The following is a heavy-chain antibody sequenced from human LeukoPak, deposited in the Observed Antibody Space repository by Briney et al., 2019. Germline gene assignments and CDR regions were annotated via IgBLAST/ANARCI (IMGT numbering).Heavy chain of an antibody. CDR1: GGSFSGYY. CDR3: ARSSYSGYDLPDY. D-gene: IGHD5-12*01. V-gene: IGHV4-34*01. J-gene: IGHJ4*02. Sequence: SETLSLTCAVYGGSFSGYYWSWIRQPPGKGLEWIGEINHSGSTNYNPSLKSLVTISVDTSKNQFSLKLSSVTAADTAVYYCARSSYSGYDLPDYWGQGTLVTVSS. CDR2: INHSGST.